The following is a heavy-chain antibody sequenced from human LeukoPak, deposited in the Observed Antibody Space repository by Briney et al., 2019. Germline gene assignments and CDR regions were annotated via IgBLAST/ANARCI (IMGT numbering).Heavy chain of an antibody. CDR1: GGSISSGSYY. J-gene: IGHJ4*02. Sequence: SQTLSLTCTVSGGSISSGSYYSSWIRQPAGKGLEGIGRIYTSGSTNYNPSLKSRVTISVDTSKNQFSIKLSAGDATDTAVNYCARKVAAAAMSDYWGQGTLVTVSS. D-gene: IGHD6-13*01. CDR3: ARKVAAAAMSDY. V-gene: IGHV4-61*02. CDR2: IYTSGST.